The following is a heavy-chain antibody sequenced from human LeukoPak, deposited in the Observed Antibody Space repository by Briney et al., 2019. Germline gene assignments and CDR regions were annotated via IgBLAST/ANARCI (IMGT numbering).Heavy chain of an antibody. D-gene: IGHD6-13*01. V-gene: IGHV3-74*01. CDR1: GFTFSSYW. J-gene: IGHJ5*02. CDR3: ARDQDRQLAPRNWFDP. Sequence: GGSLRLSCAASGFTFSSYWMHWVRQAPGKGLVWVSRIKTDGSTTSYADSVKGRFTISRDNAKNTLYLQMNSLRAEDTAVYYCARDQDRQLAPRNWFDPWGQGTLVTVSS. CDR2: IKTDGSTT.